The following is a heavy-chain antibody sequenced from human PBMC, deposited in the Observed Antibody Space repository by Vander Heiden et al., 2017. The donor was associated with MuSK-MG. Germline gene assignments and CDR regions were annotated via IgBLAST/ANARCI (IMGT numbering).Heavy chain of an antibody. CDR3: AKRKYYDFWSGYSPSFDY. Sequence: EVQLLASGGGLVQPGGSLSLSCAASGFTFSSYAMSWVRQAPGKGLEWVSAISGSGGSTYYADSVKGRFTISRDNSKNTLYLQMNSLRAEDTAVYYCAKRKYYDFWSGYSPSFDYWGQGTLVTVSS. V-gene: IGHV3-23*01. CDR1: GFTFSSYA. CDR2: ISGSGGST. D-gene: IGHD3-3*01. J-gene: IGHJ4*02.